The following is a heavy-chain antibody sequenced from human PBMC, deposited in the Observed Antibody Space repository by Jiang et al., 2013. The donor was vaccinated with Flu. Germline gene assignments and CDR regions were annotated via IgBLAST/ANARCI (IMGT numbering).Heavy chain of an antibody. CDR2: IDPSDXYT. Sequence: CKGSGYSFTSYWISWVRQMPGKGLEWMGRIDPSDXYTNYSPSFQGHVTISADKSISTAYLQWSSLKASDTAMYYCASTGSGSYLDDFDYWGQGTLVTVSS. CDR3: ASTGSGSYLDDFDY. D-gene: IGHD1-26*01. V-gene: IGHV5-10-1*01. J-gene: IGHJ4*02. CDR1: GYSFTSYW.